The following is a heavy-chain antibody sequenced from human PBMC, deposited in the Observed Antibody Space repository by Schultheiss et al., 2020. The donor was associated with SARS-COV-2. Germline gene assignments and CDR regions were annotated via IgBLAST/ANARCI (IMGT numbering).Heavy chain of an antibody. CDR3: ARDRKRREQWLVHYYYGMDV. CDR2: ISYDGSNK. V-gene: IGHV3-30*03. D-gene: IGHD6-19*01. CDR1: GFTFSSYG. J-gene: IGHJ6*02. Sequence: GESLKISCAASGFTFSSYGMHWVRQAPGKGLEWVEVISYDGSNKYYADSVMGRFTISRDNSKNTLYLQMNSLRAEDTAVYYCARDRKRREQWLVHYYYGMDVWGQGTTVTVSS.